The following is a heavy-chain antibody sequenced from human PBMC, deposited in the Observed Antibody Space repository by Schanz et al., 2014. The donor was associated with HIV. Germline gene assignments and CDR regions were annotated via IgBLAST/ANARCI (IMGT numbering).Heavy chain of an antibody. CDR2: IIPNSGGS. Sequence: QVQLVQSGAEVKKPGASVKVSCKASGGTFSIYAISWVRQAPGQGLEWMGGIIPNSGGSKFAQKFQGRVTLTTDTSINTAYMEMTRLTSHDTAVYYCARLGPIVVVPGPLAWYFDLWGRGTLVTVSS. CDR1: GGTFSIYA. CDR3: ARLGPIVVVPGPLAWYFDL. J-gene: IGHJ2*01. D-gene: IGHD2-2*01. V-gene: IGHV1-2*02.